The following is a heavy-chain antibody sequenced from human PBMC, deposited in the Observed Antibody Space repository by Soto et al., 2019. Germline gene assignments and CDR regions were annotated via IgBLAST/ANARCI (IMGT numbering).Heavy chain of an antibody. CDR3: SRVTNGRPGDY. D-gene: IGHD2-8*01. CDR1: GGSITSSNYH. CDR2: IYYSGNT. J-gene: IGHJ4*02. V-gene: IGHV4-39*01. Sequence: SETLSLTCTVSGGSITSSNYHWGWSRQPPGKGLEWIGTIYYSGNTYHNPSLKSRVTMSIEACKNQFSMTLSSVAVAHSSVYYCSRVTNGRPGDYWGQGTLVTVPS.